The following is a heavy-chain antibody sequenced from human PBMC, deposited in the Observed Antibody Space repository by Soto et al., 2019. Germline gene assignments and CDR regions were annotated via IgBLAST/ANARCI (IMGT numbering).Heavy chain of an antibody. V-gene: IGHV4-59*01. CDR2: IYYSGST. CDR3: ARDGRDFWSGYTYYYGMDV. Sequence: PSETLSLTCTVSGGSISSYYWSWIRQPPGKGLEWIGYIYYSGSTNYNPSLKSRVTISVDTSKNQFSLKLSSVTAADTAVYYCARDGRDFWSGYTYYYGMDVWGQGTTVTVSS. CDR1: GGSISSYY. J-gene: IGHJ6*02. D-gene: IGHD3-3*01.